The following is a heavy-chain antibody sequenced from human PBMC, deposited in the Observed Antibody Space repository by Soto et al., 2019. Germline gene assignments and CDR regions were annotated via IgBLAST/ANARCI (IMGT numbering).Heavy chain of an antibody. CDR1: GSSLSTSGVG. CDR3: AHGRRLVWYFAY. V-gene: IGHV2-5*02. D-gene: IGHD6-19*01. CDR2: IYWDDDK. Sequence: QITVKQAGPAVVKPTKPLTLNCTFSGSSLSTSGVGVDWIRQHPGKALEWLALIYWDDDKRYSPSLKSRLTITKDTPKNQVGLTMTNMDPVDTATYYCAHGRRLVWYFAYCGQGTLVTVSS. J-gene: IGHJ4*02.